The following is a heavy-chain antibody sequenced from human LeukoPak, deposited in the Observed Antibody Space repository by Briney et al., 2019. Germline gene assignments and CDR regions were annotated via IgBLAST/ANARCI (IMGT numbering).Heavy chain of an antibody. V-gene: IGHV3-23*01. Sequence: PGGSLRLSCARSGFTVSKYGLTWVRQAPGEGLEGVSAISGKGDTTRYGESVKGRFIVSRDNSKNPLYLELTNLRAEDAAVYYCAMDPDGDYLGAFYFWGQGTLVTVSS. D-gene: IGHD4-17*01. J-gene: IGHJ3*01. CDR3: AMDPDGDYLGAFYF. CDR2: ISGKGDTT. CDR1: GFTVSKYG.